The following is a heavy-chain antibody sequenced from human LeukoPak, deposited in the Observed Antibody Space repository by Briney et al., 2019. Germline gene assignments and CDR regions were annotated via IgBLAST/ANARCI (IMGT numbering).Heavy chain of an antibody. CDR2: TIPILGIA. CDR1: GGAFSSYA. J-gene: IGHJ4*02. Sequence: SVKVSCKASGGAFSSYAISWVRQAPGQGLEWMGRTIPILGIANYAQKFQGRVTITADKSTSTAYMELSSLRSEDTAVYYCARSSPYYDYVWGSYPGGPIDYWGQGTLVTVSS. CDR3: ARSSPYYDYVWGSYPGGPIDY. D-gene: IGHD3-16*02. V-gene: IGHV1-69*04.